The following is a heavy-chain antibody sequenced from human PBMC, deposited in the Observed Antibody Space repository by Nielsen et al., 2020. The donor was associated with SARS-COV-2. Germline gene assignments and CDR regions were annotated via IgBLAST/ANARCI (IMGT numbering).Heavy chain of an antibody. Sequence: SVKVSCKASGYTFSSYAISWVRQAPGQGLEWMGGIIPIFGTANYAQKFQGRVTITADESTSTAYMELSSLRSEDTAVYYCASGGVGLGAFDIWGQGTMVTVSS. CDR3: ASGGVGLGAFDI. D-gene: IGHD2-8*02. CDR1: GYTFSSYA. V-gene: IGHV1-69*13. J-gene: IGHJ3*02. CDR2: IIPIFGTA.